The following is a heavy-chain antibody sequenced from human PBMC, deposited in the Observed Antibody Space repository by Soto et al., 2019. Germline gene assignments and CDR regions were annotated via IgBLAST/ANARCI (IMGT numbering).Heavy chain of an antibody. CDR3: VKQLEMATFLGGFDY. CDR1: GFTFDTYA. Sequence: EVQLVESGGGLVQPGRSLRLSCAASGFTFDTYAMHWVRQAPGKSLEWVSGISWNSGSIGYADSVKGRFTISRDNAKNSLYLQMNSLRPEDTALYYCVKQLEMATFLGGFDYWGQGTLVTVSS. J-gene: IGHJ4*02. V-gene: IGHV3-9*01. CDR2: ISWNSGSI. D-gene: IGHD5-12*01.